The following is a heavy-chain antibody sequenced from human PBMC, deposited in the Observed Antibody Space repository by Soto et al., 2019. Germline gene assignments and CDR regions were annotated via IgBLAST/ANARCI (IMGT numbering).Heavy chain of an antibody. CDR3: ARSLPGTYGAFDF. D-gene: IGHD1-7*01. V-gene: IGHV3-23*01. J-gene: IGHJ3*01. CDR1: GLHFGTYA. CDR2: IRVSETT. Sequence: GSLRLSCAASGLHFGTYAMSWVRQDPGKGLEWVSSIRVSETTYYADSVKGRFTTSRYNAKNTLYLQIDSLRAEDTAVYYCARSLPGTYGAFDFWAKGTLVIV.